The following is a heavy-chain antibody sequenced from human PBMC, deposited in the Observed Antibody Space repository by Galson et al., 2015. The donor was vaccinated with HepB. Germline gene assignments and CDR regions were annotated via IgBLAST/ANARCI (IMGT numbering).Heavy chain of an antibody. D-gene: IGHD4/OR15-4a*01. CDR1: GFTFSSYA. J-gene: IGHJ4*02. V-gene: IGHV3-23*01. Sequence: SLRLSCAASGFTFSSYAMNWVRQAPGKGLEWVSGISSSGGSTYYADSVKGRFTISRDNSQSTLYLQMNNLRAEDTAVYYCAKANYSDVWGQGTLVIVSS. CDR3: AKANYSDV. CDR2: ISSSGGST.